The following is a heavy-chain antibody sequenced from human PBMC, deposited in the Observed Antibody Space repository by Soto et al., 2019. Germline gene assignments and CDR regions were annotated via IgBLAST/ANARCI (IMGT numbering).Heavy chain of an antibody. D-gene: IGHD3-22*01. V-gene: IGHV4-59*01. CDR2: VYYTGST. CDR3: ARGRTVRNYADDSSDYFYLFDY. CDR1: GDSISTFY. J-gene: IGHJ4*02. Sequence: SETLSLTCTVSGDSISTFYWGWMRQSPGKELEWIGYVYYTGSTNYNPSLKSRVTISVDRSKNQFSLKLTSANAADTAVYYCARGRTVRNYADDSSDYFYLFDYWGQGTQITVSS.